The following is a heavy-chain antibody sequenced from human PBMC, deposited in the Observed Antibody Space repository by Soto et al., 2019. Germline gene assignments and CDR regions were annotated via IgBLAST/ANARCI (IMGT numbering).Heavy chain of an antibody. D-gene: IGHD6-13*01. Sequence: ASVKVSCKASGYTFTSYGISWVRQAPGQGLEWMGWISAYNGNTNYAQKLQGRVTMTTDTSTSTAYMELRSLRSDDTAVYYCARAYSSSWYYRRFFDYFGQRTLVTFSP. CDR3: ARAYSSSWYYRRFFDY. J-gene: IGHJ4*02. V-gene: IGHV1-18*04. CDR1: GYTFTSYG. CDR2: ISAYNGNT.